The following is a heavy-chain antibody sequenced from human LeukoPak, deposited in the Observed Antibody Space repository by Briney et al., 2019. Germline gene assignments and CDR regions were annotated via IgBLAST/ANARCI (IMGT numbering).Heavy chain of an antibody. V-gene: IGHV3-23*01. CDR3: AKVIFGVVITSLFDY. Sequence: AGSLILSCATSGFSFSSYAMSCWLHAARGGLVWFSAMISSDDGRYCAASVKGRFTISRDNSKNTLYLQMNSLRAEDTAVYYCAKVIFGVVITSLFDYWGQGTLVAVSS. J-gene: IGHJ4*02. CDR2: MISSDDGR. CDR1: GFSFSSYA. D-gene: IGHD3-3*01.